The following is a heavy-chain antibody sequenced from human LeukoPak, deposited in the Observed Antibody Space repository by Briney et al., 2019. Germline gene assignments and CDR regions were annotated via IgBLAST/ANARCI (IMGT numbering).Heavy chain of an antibody. CDR2: IYDSGST. Sequence: SETLSLTCTVSGGSISSYYWSWIRQPPGKGLDGIGNIYDSGSTNYNPSLKSRVTISVDTSKNQCSLKLSSVTAADTAVYYCARQSISGSSLSYFDYWGQGTLVNVSS. CDR3: ARQSISGSSLSYFDY. J-gene: IGHJ4*02. CDR1: GGSISSYY. V-gene: IGHV4-59*01. D-gene: IGHD3-22*01.